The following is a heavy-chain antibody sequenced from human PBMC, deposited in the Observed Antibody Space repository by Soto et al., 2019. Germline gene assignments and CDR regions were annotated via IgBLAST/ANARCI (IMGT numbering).Heavy chain of an antibody. CDR1: GYTSTSYD. Sequence: SVKVSCKASGYTSTSYDINWVRQATLQGLEWMGWMNPNSGNTGYAQKFQGRVTMTRNTSISSLYMELNSLRSEDTAVYYCARLSPPDEWLGGLYFDYWGQGTLVNVAS. J-gene: IGHJ4*02. D-gene: IGHD6-19*01. CDR3: ARLSPPDEWLGGLYFDY. V-gene: IGHV1-8*01. CDR2: MNPNSGNT.